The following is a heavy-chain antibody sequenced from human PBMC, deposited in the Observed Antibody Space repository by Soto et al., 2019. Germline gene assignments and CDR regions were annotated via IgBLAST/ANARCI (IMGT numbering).Heavy chain of an antibody. CDR1: GFTFSSYA. CDR3: AKDQEGPTHWAFDI. CDR2: ISGSGVST. Sequence: PGGSLRLSCAASGFTFSSYAISWVRQAPWKGLEWVSAISGSGVSTYYADSVKGRFTISRDNSKNTLYLQMNSLRAEDTAVYYCAKDQEGPTHWAFDILGQGTMVTV. D-gene: IGHD1-26*01. J-gene: IGHJ3*02. V-gene: IGHV3-23*01.